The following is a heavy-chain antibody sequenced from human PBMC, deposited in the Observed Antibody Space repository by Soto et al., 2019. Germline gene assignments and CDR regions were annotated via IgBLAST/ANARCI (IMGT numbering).Heavy chain of an antibody. CDR1: GYSFTSYL. D-gene: IGHD4-17*01. CDR3: ARHVTTVMDV. Sequence: PGESLKISCKGSGYSFTSYLISWVRQMPGKGLEWMGRIDPSDSYTNYSPSFQGHVTISADKSISTAYLQWSSLKASDTAMYYCARHVTTVMDVWGQGTTVTVSS. V-gene: IGHV5-10-1*01. J-gene: IGHJ6*02. CDR2: IDPSDSYT.